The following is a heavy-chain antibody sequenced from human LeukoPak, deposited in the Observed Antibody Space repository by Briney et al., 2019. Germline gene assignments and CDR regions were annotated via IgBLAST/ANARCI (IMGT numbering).Heavy chain of an antibody. V-gene: IGHV3-30*03. Sequence: GGSLRLSCAASGFTFSSYGMHWVRQAPGKGLEWVAVILYDGTNRNYADSVKGRFTISRDNSKNTLYLQMDSLRVEDTAVYYCATFLAVIAARDSLYFQHWGQGTLVSVSS. D-gene: IGHD6-6*01. CDR3: ATFLAVIAARDSLYFQH. J-gene: IGHJ1*01. CDR2: ILYDGTNR. CDR1: GFTFSSYG.